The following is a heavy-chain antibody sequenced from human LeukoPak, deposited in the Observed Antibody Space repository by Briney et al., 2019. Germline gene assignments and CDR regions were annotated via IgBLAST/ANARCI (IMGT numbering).Heavy chain of an antibody. Sequence: GGSLRLSCAASRFTFSSYAMSWVRQAPGKGLEWVSAISGSGGSTYYADSVKGRFTISRDNSKNTLYLQMNSLRAEDTAVYYCAKAMGDFWSGYFAYWGQGTLVTVSS. V-gene: IGHV3-23*01. D-gene: IGHD3-3*01. CDR2: ISGSGGST. J-gene: IGHJ4*02. CDR3: AKAMGDFWSGYFAY. CDR1: RFTFSSYA.